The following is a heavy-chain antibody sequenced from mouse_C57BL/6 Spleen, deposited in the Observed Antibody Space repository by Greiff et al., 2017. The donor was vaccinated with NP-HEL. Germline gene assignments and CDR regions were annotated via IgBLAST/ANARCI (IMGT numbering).Heavy chain of an antibody. D-gene: IGHD2-4*01. J-gene: IGHJ3*01. V-gene: IGHV5-17*01. CDR3: ATYDYDGPWFAY. Sequence: DVMLVESGGGLVKPGGSLKLSCAASGFTFSDYGMHWVRQAPEKGLEWVAYISSGSSTIYYADTVQGRFTISRDNAKNTLFLQMTSLRSEDTAMYYCATYDYDGPWFAYWGQGTLVTVSA. CDR2: ISSGSSTI. CDR1: GFTFSDYG.